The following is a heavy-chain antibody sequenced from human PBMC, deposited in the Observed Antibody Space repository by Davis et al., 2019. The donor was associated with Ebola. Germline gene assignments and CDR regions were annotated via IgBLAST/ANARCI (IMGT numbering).Heavy chain of an antibody. CDR1: GFTFSNYN. Sequence: GESLKISCAVSGFTFSNYNMNWVRQTPGKGLEWVSHISDDSSSTYYADSVKGRFTISRDDSKNTAYLQMNSLKTEDTAVYYCTSMVISVDYWGQGTLVTVSS. V-gene: IGHV3-48*01. CDR3: TSMVISVDY. CDR2: ISDDSSST. D-gene: IGHD5-18*01. J-gene: IGHJ4*02.